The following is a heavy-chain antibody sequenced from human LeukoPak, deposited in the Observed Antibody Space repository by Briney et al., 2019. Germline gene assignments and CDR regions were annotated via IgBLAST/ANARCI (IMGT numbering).Heavy chain of an antibody. CDR2: INAGNGNT. V-gene: IGHV1-3*01. CDR1: GYTFTSYA. D-gene: IGHD1-26*01. Sequence: ASVKVSCKASGYTFTSYAMHWVRQAPGQRLEWMGWINAGNGNTKYSQKLQGRVTMATDTSTSTAYMELRSLRSDDTAVYYCARTCGSYPCSYYYGMDVWGQGTTVTVSS. CDR3: ARTCGSYPCSYYYGMDV. J-gene: IGHJ6*02.